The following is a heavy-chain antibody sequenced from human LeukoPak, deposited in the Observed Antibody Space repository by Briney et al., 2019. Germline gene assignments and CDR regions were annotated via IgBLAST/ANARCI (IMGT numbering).Heavy chain of an antibody. CDR3: ARDGAPRTDY. J-gene: IGHJ4*02. CDR2: ISSTGSLK. CDR1: GFTFSSYE. Sequence: GGSLRLSCAASGFTFSSYEMNWARQAPGKGLEWVSYISSTGSLKYYADSVKGRFTISRDNVRNSLYLQMNSLRVEDTAVYYCARDGAPRTDYWGQGTLVTVSS. D-gene: IGHD3-16*01. V-gene: IGHV3-48*03.